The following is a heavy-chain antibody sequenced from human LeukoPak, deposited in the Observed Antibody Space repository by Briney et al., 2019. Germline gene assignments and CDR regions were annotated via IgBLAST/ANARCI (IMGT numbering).Heavy chain of an antibody. CDR1: GFTFSSYG. CDR2: IRYDGSNK. D-gene: IGHD1-7*01. CDR3: AKRGVDVDWNYDPYYYYYYMDV. J-gene: IGHJ6*03. Sequence: PGGSLRLSCAASGFTFSSYGMHWVRQAPGKGLEWVAFIRYDGSNKYYADSVKGRFTISRDNSKNTLYLQMNSLRAEDTAVYYCAKRGVDVDWNYDPYYYYYYMDVWGKGTTVTVSS. V-gene: IGHV3-30*02.